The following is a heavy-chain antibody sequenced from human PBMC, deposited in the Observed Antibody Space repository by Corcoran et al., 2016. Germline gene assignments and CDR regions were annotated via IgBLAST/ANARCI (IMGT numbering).Heavy chain of an antibody. D-gene: IGHD6-13*01. Sequence: QLQLQESGPGLVKPSETLSLTCTVSGGSISSSSYYWGWIRQPPGKGLEWIGSIYYSGSTYYNPSLKSRVTISVDTSKNQFSLKLSSVTAADTAVYYCARGGIAAASTGLGWFDPWGQGTLVTVSS. V-gene: IGHV4-39*07. CDR3: ARGGIAAASTGLGWFDP. J-gene: IGHJ5*02. CDR1: GGSISSSSYY. CDR2: IYYSGST.